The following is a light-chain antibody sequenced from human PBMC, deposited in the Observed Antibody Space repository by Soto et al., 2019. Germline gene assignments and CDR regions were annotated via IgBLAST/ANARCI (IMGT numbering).Light chain of an antibody. J-gene: IGKJ1*01. Sequence: EIVMTQSPATLSVSPGERVTLSCRASQSLTRNLAWYQHKPGQAPRLLIYGASSRATGIPDRFSGSGSGTDFTLTIRRLEPEDFAVYYCQQYGSSSRTFGQGTKVDIK. CDR2: GAS. CDR3: QQYGSSSRT. CDR1: QSLTRN. V-gene: IGKV3-20*01.